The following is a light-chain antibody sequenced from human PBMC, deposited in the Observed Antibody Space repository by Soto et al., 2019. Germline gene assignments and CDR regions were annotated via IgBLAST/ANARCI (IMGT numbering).Light chain of an antibody. Sequence: DIQMTQSPSSLSASVGDRVTITCRAGQDINIYLAWYQQKPGKVPKLLISAASTLQSGVPSRFSGSGSGTDFTLTISSLQPEDFATYYCPKYVGAPLTFGGGTKVEIK. J-gene: IGKJ4*01. V-gene: IGKV1-27*01. CDR1: QDINIY. CDR2: AAS. CDR3: PKYVGAPLT.